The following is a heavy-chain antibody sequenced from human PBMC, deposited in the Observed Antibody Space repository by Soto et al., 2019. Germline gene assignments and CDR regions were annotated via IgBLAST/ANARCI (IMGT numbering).Heavy chain of an antibody. J-gene: IGHJ6*02. CDR1: GFTFSSYA. D-gene: IGHD6-6*01. V-gene: IGHV3-30-3*01. Sequence: QVQLVESGGGVVQPGRSLRLSCAASGFTFSSYAMHWVRQAPGKGLEWVAVISYDGSNKYYADSVKGRFTISRDNSKNTRYMQMNSLRAEDTAVYYCARDRGGRIAACGYYYYGMDVWGQGTTVTVSS. CDR2: ISYDGSNK. CDR3: ARDRGGRIAACGYYYYGMDV.